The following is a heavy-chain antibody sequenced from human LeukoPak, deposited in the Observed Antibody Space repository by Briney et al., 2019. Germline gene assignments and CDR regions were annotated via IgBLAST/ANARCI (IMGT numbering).Heavy chain of an antibody. V-gene: IGHV3-7*05. Sequence: PGGTLRLSCAASGFTFSNYWMIWVRHAPAKALEWVGNIKQDGSEKRYADSVRGRFSISRDNAQTSLYLQMNSLRAEDTAVYYCARASDPWLQLTWGQGTLVTVSS. CDR1: GFTFSNYW. D-gene: IGHD5-24*01. CDR3: ARASDPWLQLT. CDR2: IKQDGSEK. J-gene: IGHJ5*02.